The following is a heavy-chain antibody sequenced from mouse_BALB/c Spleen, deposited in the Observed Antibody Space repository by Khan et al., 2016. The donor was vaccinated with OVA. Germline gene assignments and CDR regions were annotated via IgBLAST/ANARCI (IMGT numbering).Heavy chain of an antibody. CDR3: ARQPYYHYNIMDY. CDR1: GFSLTNYG. V-gene: IGHV2-6-1*01. Sequence: VQLQESGPGLAAPSQSLSITCTIPGFSLTNYGVHWVRQPPGKGLEWLVVIWSDGSTNYNSVLKSRLTVTKDNSQSQVFLKMNSLQTDDTAIYFCARQPYYHYNIMDYWGQGTSGTVSS. J-gene: IGHJ4*01. D-gene: IGHD2-10*01. CDR2: IWSDGST.